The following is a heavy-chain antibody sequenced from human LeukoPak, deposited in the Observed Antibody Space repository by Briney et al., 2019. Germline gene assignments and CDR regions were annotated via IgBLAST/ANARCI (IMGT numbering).Heavy chain of an antibody. J-gene: IGHJ3*02. Sequence: GGSLRLSCAASGFTFSSYAMHWVRQAPGKGLERVAVISYYGSNKYYADSVKGRFTISRDNSKNTLYLQMNSLRAEATAVYYCARPRTARPVAGDAFDNWGQGTMVTVSS. CDR1: GFTFSSYA. V-gene: IGHV3-30-3*01. CDR3: ARPRTARPVAGDAFDN. D-gene: IGHD6-19*01. CDR2: ISYYGSNK.